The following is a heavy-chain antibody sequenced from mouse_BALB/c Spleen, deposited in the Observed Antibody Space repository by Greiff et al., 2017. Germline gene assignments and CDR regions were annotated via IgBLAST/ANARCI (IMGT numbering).Heavy chain of an antibody. CDR3: ARSGNYSPYWYFDV. V-gene: IGHV1-9*01. CDR1: GYTFSSYW. D-gene: IGHD2-1*01. J-gene: IGHJ1*01. Sequence: QVQLQQSGAELMKPGASVRISCKATGYTFSSYWIEWVKQRPGHGLEWIGEILPGSGSTNYNEKFKGKATFTADTSSNTAYMQLSSLTSEDSAVYYCARSGNYSPYWYFDVWGAGTTVTVSS. CDR2: ILPGSGST.